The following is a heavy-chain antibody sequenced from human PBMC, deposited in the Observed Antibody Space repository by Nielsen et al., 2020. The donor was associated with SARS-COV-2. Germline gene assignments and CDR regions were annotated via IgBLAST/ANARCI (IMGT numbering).Heavy chain of an antibody. Sequence: SETLSLTCTVSGGSISSGGYYWSWIRQHPGKGLEWIGYIYYSGSTYYNPSLKSRVTISVDTSKNQFSLKLSSVTAADTAVYYCAGGGTIFGVVTRMDVWGQGTTVTVSS. J-gene: IGHJ6*02. CDR3: AGGGTIFGVVTRMDV. V-gene: IGHV4-31*03. CDR2: IYYSGST. CDR1: GGSISSGGYY. D-gene: IGHD3-3*01.